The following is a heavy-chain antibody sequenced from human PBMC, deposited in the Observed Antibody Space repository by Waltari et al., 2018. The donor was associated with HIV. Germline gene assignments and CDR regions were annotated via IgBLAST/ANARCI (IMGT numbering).Heavy chain of an antibody. CDR2: SSFRSDWRY. J-gene: IGHJ5*01. V-gene: IGHV6-1*01. CDR1: GDSISSNSAA. CDR3: VRDAFGFDF. Sequence: QVRLQVSGPGLVKASETLSLTCVVTGDSISSNSAAWNWVRQSTWRGLVWLGKSSFRSDWRYDYATSVKSRRSCTVDGSKNQLSLLLDSLTPDDSATYCCVRDAFGFDFWSRGNVVSVS. D-gene: IGHD3-16*01.